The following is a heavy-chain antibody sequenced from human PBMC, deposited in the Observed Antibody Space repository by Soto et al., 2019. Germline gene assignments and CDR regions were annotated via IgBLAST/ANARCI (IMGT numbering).Heavy chain of an antibody. CDR2: ISASGGST. CDR1: GFAFSSYT. Sequence: EVQLLESGGGLVQPGGSLRLSCAASGFAFSSYTMSWVRQTPGKGLEWVSSISASGGSTYYGDSLKGRFTISRDNSNNTVYLQMNSLRAGDTAVYYCAKDRGGFVRGWEYFDYWGQGTQVTVSS. D-gene: IGHD6-19*01. V-gene: IGHV3-23*01. CDR3: AKDRGGFVRGWEYFDY. J-gene: IGHJ4*02.